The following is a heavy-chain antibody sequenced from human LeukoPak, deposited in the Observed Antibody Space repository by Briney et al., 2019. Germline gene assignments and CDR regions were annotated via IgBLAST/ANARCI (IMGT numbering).Heavy chain of an antibody. J-gene: IGHJ6*02. CDR1: GDSVSSNSAA. V-gene: IGHV6-1*01. Sequence: SQTLSLTCAISGDSVSSNSAAWNWIRQSPSRGLEWLGRTYYRSKWYNDYAVSVKSRITINPDTSKNQFSLQLNSVTPEDTAVYYCARGRPNDSSGYYWYYYYGMDVWGQGTTVTVSS. CDR3: ARGRPNDSSGYYWYYYYGMDV. D-gene: IGHD3-22*01. CDR2: TYYRSKWYN.